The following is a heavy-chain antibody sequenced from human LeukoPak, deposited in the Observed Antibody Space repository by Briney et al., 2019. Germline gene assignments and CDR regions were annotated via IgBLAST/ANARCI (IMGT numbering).Heavy chain of an antibody. CDR2: ISGSGGNT. CDR3: AKEYSVRNQFDH. Sequence: PARSLRLSCAASGFTFSTYGMNWVRPAPGKGLEWVSVISGSGGNTYYADSVKGRFTISRDNSKNTLYLQMNSLRAEDTAVYYCAKEYSVRNQFDHWGQGTLVAVSS. D-gene: IGHD1-14*01. V-gene: IGHV3-23*01. CDR1: GFTFSTYG. J-gene: IGHJ4*02.